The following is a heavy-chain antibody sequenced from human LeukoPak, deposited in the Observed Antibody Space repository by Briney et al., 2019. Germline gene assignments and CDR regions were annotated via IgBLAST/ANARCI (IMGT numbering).Heavy chain of an antibody. CDR1: GDSFSSYA. CDR2: ITPILDAA. Sequence: SVRLSCAASGDSFSSYAIRWVRQAPGQGLVWVGRITPILDAADYAQKLQGRVTIAADKSTSTAYMELSSLRSEDTAVYYCARPEEIGVVMDDAFAIWGQGTMVTVSS. D-gene: IGHD2-15*01. V-gene: IGHV1-69*10. J-gene: IGHJ3*02. CDR3: ARPEEIGVVMDDAFAI.